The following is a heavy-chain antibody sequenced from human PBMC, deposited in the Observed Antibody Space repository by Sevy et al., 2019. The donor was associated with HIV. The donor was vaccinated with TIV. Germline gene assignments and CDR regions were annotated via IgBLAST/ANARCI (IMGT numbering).Heavy chain of an antibody. V-gene: IGHV3-23*01. J-gene: IGHJ3*02. CDR1: GITFSGYA. CDR2: IYGSAGVT. Sequence: GGSLRLSCAASGITFSGYAMNWVRQAPGKGLDWVSTIYGSAGVTYYADSVKGRFTISRDNSKNTLFLQMNNLRAEDTAVYYCAGGRFDSNGSFDAFDIWGRGTLVTVSS. D-gene: IGHD3-22*01. CDR3: AGGRFDSNGSFDAFDI.